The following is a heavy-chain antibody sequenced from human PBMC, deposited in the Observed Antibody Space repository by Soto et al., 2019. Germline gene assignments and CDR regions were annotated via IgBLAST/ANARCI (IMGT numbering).Heavy chain of an antibody. V-gene: IGHV4-61*01. J-gene: IGHJ4*02. CDR2: IYNNGNT. CDR3: ARTVMPVGNLAAFDH. CDR1: GGSVSSVKYF. D-gene: IGHD7-27*01. Sequence: KPSETLSLTCNVSGGSVSSVKYFWSWIRQPPGKGLEWIAYIYNNGNTNYNPSLKSRATISVDTSKNRCSLKLTSVTAADSAVYFCARTVMPVGNLAAFDHWGQGVLVTVSS.